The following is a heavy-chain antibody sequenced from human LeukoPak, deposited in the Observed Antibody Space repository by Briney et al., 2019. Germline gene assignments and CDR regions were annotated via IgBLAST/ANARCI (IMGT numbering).Heavy chain of an antibody. V-gene: IGHV5-51*01. J-gene: IGHJ5*02. CDR1: GYSFTSYW. CDR2: IYPGDSDT. CDR3: ARRAYYDFWSGYYRYNWFDP. D-gene: IGHD3-3*01. Sequence: GESLKISCKGSGYSFTSYWTGWVRQMPGKGLEWMGIIYPGDSDTRYSPSFQGQVTISADKSISTAYLQWSSLKASDTAMYYCARRAYYDFWSGYYRYNWFDPWGQGTLVTVSS.